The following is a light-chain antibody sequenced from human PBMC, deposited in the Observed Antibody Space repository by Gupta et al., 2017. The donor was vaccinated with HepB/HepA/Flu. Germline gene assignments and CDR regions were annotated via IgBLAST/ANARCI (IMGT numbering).Light chain of an antibody. CDR3: AAWDDSLDGVV. CDR2: SDN. J-gene: IGLJ3*02. Sequence: HSVLPQPPSSSATPLHTVTFSCSGSSYNIGKTTVNWYQQHPGTAPKLLIYSDNQRPSGVPERFSGSKSGNTASLAISGLQSEDEADYYCAAWDDSLDGVVFGGGTRLAVL. CDR1: SYNIGKTT. V-gene: IGLV1-44*01.